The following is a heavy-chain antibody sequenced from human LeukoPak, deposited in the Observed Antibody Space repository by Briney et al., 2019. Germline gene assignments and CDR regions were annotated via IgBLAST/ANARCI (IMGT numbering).Heavy chain of an antibody. CDR2: ISWNSGSM. V-gene: IGHV3-9*01. Sequence: AGRSLRLSCAASGFSFDDYAMHWVRQAPGKGLEWVAGISWNSGSMDYVDSVKGRFTISRDNAKNSLYLQMNSLRAEDTALYYCARDSGSGSYRAMGAYWGQGTLVTVSS. CDR3: ARDSGSGSYRAMGAY. D-gene: IGHD3-10*01. J-gene: IGHJ4*02. CDR1: GFSFDDYA.